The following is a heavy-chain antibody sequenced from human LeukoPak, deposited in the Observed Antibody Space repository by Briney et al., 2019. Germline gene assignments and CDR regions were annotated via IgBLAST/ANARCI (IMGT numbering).Heavy chain of an antibody. V-gene: IGHV3-9*01. CDR1: GFTFDDYA. D-gene: IGHD6-19*01. Sequence: GGSLRLSCAASGFTFDDYAMHWVRQAPGKGLEWVSGISWNSGSIGYADSVKGRFTISRDNAKNSLYLQMNSLRAEDTALYYCAKDMGSSGWPPAFDYWGQGTLVTVSS. J-gene: IGHJ4*02. CDR3: AKDMGSSGWPPAFDY. CDR2: ISWNSGSI.